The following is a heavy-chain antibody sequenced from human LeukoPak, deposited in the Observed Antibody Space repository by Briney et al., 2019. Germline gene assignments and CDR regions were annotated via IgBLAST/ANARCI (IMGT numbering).Heavy chain of an antibody. CDR2: IYYSGST. V-gene: IGHV4-39*07. CDR3: ARGSLTGQNHHHFDY. CDR1: GGSISSSSYY. D-gene: IGHD7-27*01. J-gene: IGHJ4*02. Sequence: PSETLSLTCTVSGGSISSSSYYWGWIRQPPGKGLEWIGSIYYSGSTYYNPSLKSRVTISVDTSKNQFSLKLSSVTAADTAVYYCARGSLTGQNHHHFDYWGQGTLVTVSS.